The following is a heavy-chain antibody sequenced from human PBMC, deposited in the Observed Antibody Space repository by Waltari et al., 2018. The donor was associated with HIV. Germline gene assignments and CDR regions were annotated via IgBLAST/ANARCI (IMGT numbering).Heavy chain of an antibody. CDR3: ASNYYYGSGSYLDP. J-gene: IGHJ5*02. D-gene: IGHD3-10*01. CDR1: GFTFSSYG. Sequence: QLQLVESGGGVVQPGRSLRLSCAASGFTFSSYGLPWVRRAPGKGREWVAVIWYDGSNKYYADSVKGRFTISRDNSKNTLYLQMNSLRAEDTAVYYCASNYYYGSGSYLDPWGQGTLVTVSS. V-gene: IGHV3-33*01. CDR2: IWYDGSNK.